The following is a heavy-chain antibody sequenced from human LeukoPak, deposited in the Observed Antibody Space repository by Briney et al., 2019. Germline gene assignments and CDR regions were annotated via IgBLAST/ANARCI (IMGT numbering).Heavy chain of an antibody. J-gene: IGHJ3*02. Sequence: GGSLRLSCAASGFTFSSNSMSWVRQAPGKGLEWVSVIGGSGTITYYADSVKGRFTISRDNSKNTLYLQMNSLRAEDTAVYYCAKGETAAGPDAFDIWGQGTMVTVSS. CDR1: GFTFSSNS. V-gene: IGHV3-23*01. D-gene: IGHD6-13*01. CDR3: AKGETAAGPDAFDI. CDR2: IGGSGTIT.